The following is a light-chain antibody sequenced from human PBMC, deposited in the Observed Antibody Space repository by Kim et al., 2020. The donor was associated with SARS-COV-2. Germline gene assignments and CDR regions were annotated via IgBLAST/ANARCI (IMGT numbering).Light chain of an antibody. V-gene: IGLV2-14*03. Sequence: INIPCTGTSSDVGGYNYVSWYQQHPGKAPKLMIYDVSNRPSGVSNRFSGSKSGNTASLTISGLQAEDEADYYCSSYTSSSTLEVVFGGGTQLTVL. CDR3: SSYTSSSTLEVV. J-gene: IGLJ2*01. CDR2: DVS. CDR1: SSDVGGYNY.